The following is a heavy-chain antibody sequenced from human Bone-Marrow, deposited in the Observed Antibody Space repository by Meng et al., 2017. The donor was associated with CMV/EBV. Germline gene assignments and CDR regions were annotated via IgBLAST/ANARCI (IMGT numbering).Heavy chain of an antibody. CDR2: ISSSSSYI. V-gene: IGHV3-21*01. J-gene: IGHJ4*02. CDR1: GFTFSSYS. Sequence: GESLKISCAASGFTFSSYSMNWVRQAPGKGLEWVSSISSSSSYIYYADLVKGRFTISRDNAKNSLYLQMNSLRAEDTAVYYCARGSLSSDYGDPSAADYWGQGTLVTVSS. CDR3: ARGSLSSDYGDPSAADY. D-gene: IGHD4-17*01.